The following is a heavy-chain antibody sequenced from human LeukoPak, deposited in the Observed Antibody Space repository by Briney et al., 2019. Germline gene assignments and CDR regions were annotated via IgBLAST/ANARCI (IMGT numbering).Heavy chain of an antibody. CDR2: ISGSGGSA. J-gene: IGHJ4*02. CDR3: AMGYDSSGYYYEAFDY. Sequence: GGSLRLSCAASGFTFSSYAMSWVRQAPGKGLEWVSAISGSGGSAYYADSVKGRFTISRDNSRNTLYLQMNSLRAEDTAVYYCAMGYDSSGYYYEAFDYWGQGTLVTVSS. CDR1: GFTFSSYA. V-gene: IGHV3-23*01. D-gene: IGHD3-22*01.